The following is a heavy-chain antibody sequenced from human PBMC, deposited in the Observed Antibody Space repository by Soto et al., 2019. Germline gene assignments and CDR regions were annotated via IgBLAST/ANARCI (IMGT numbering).Heavy chain of an antibody. Sequence: SETLSLTCTVSGGSISSGVYYCRWIRQSPGKGLEWIGYIHHTGSTYYTPSLKSRVTISIDTSKNHFSLKLNSVTAADTAVYDCGREVGYFDYWGQGTLVTVSS. D-gene: IGHD1-26*01. CDR2: IHHTGST. J-gene: IGHJ4*02. CDR1: GGSISSGVYY. CDR3: GREVGYFDY. V-gene: IGHV4-30-4*01.